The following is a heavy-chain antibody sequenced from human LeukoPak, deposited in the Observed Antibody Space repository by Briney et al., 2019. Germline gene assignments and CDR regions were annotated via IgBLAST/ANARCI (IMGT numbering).Heavy chain of an antibody. CDR1: GFTFSSYW. D-gene: IGHD3-22*01. CDR2: IKQDGSEK. Sequence: GGSLRLSCAASGFTFSSYWMSWVRQAPGKGLEWAANIKQDGSEKYYVDSVKGRFTISRDNAKNSLYLQMNSLRAEDTAVYYCARDYGVRAYYDSHEGIDYWGQGTLVTVSS. V-gene: IGHV3-7*01. J-gene: IGHJ4*02. CDR3: ARDYGVRAYYDSHEGIDY.